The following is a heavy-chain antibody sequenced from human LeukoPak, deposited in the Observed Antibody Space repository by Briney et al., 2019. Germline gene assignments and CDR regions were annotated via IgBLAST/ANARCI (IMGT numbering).Heavy chain of an antibody. D-gene: IGHD6-19*01. Sequence: GRSLRLSCAASGFTFSSYGMHWVRQAPGKGLEWVAVISYDGSNKYYADSVKGRFTISRDNSKNTLYLQMNSLRAEDTAVYYCAKAHGSGWPTPLPQHWGQGTLVTVSS. CDR2: ISYDGSNK. CDR1: GFTFSSYG. CDR3: AKAHGSGWPTPLPQH. V-gene: IGHV3-30*18. J-gene: IGHJ1*01.